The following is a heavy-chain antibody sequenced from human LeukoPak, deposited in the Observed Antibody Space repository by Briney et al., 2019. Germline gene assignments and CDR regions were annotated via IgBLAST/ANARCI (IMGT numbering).Heavy chain of an antibody. Sequence: PSETPSLTCAVYGGSFSDYYWSWIRQPPGKGLEWIGEIDHRESTTYNPSYKSRVTISVDTSKNQFSLKLNSVTAADTAVYYCASRMYYYYGMDVWGQGTTVIVSS. V-gene: IGHV4-34*01. CDR2: IDHREST. CDR3: ASRMYYYYGMDV. CDR1: GGSFSDYY. J-gene: IGHJ6*02.